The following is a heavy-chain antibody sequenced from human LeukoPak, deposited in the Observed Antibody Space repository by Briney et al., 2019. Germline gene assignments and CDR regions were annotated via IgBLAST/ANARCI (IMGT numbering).Heavy chain of an antibody. D-gene: IGHD3-10*01. CDR3: ARDKIVRAAHDAFDI. J-gene: IGHJ3*02. CDR2: IYYTEST. Sequence: SETLSLTCTVSGGAITSSTYYWGWIRQPPGKGLEWIGSIYYTESTYYNPSLKSRVTISIDTSKNQFSLNLTSVTAADTAVYFCARDKIVRAAHDAFDIWGQGTMVTVSS. CDR1: GGAITSSTYY. V-gene: IGHV4-39*07.